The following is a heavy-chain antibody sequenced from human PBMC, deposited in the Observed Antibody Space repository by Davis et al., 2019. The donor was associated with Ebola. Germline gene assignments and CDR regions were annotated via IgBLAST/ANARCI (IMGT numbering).Heavy chain of an antibody. CDR2: INHSGST. V-gene: IGHV4-34*01. Sequence: MPSETLSLTCAVYGGSFSGYYWSWIRQPPGKGLEWIGEINHSGSTNYNPSLKSRVTISVDTSKNQFSRKLSSVTAADTAVYYCARGLLRWPNWGQGTLVTVSS. D-gene: IGHD4-23*01. CDR3: ARGLLRWPN. CDR1: GGSFSGYY. J-gene: IGHJ4*02.